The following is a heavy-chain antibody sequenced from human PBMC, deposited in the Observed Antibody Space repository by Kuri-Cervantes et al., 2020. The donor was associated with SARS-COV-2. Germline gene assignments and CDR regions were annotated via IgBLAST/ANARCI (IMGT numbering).Heavy chain of an antibody. CDR3: ARDPHGFDY. CDR1: GVTFSIFD. CDR2: IIGMTGTV. V-gene: IGHV1-69*11. J-gene: IGHJ4*02. Sequence: SVKVSCKASGVTFSIFDMSWVRLAPGQGPEWMGRIIGMTGTVHYAQNFKDRVTITADASTSTAYMELSSLRSEDTAVYYCARDPHGFDYWGQGTRVTVSS.